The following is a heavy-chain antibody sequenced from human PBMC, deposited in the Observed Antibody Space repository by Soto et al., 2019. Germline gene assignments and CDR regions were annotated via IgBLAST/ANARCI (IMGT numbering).Heavy chain of an antibody. CDR3: ARREYSYGRGWDYNHVDV. J-gene: IGHJ6*03. CDR2: ISSSGSTI. CDR1: GFTVSAYN. Sequence: EVQLVESGGDLVQPGGSLRLSCAASGFTVSAYNMNWVRQAPGKGLEWVSYISSSGSTISYAESVKGRFTTSRDNAKNSLYLQMNSLRAEDTAVYFCARREYSYGRGWDYNHVDVWGKGTTVTVSS. V-gene: IGHV3-48*01. D-gene: IGHD5-18*01.